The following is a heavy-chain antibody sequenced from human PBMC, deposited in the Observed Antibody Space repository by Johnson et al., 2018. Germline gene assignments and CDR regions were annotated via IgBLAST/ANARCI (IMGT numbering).Heavy chain of an antibody. V-gene: IGHV3-9*01. Sequence: VQLVESGGGLVQPGRSLRLSCAASGFTFDDYAMHWVRQAPGKGLEWVSGISWNSGSMGYADSVKGRFTSSRDNGKNSLYLQMNSLRAEDTALYYCAKDRRESSGWYYQHWGQGRLFTVSS. J-gene: IGHJ1*01. CDR1: GFTFDDYA. D-gene: IGHD6-19*01. CDR3: AKDRRESSGWYYQH. CDR2: ISWNSGSM.